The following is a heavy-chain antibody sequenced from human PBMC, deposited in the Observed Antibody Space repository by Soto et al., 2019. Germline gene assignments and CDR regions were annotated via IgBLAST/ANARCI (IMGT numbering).Heavy chain of an antibody. Sequence: SETLSLTCTVSGGSISSSSYYWGWIRQPPGKGLEWIGSIFYSGSTYYNPSLKSRVTISVDTSKNQFSLKLSSVTAADTAVYYCARSSTSLPDLWGQGTLVTVSS. V-gene: IGHV4-39*01. D-gene: IGHD1-26*01. CDR2: IFYSGST. J-gene: IGHJ5*02. CDR1: GGSISSSSYY. CDR3: ARSSTSLPDL.